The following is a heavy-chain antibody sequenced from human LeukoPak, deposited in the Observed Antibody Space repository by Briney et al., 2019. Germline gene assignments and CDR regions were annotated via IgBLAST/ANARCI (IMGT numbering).Heavy chain of an antibody. Sequence: SETLSLTCTVSGGSISSYYWSWIRQPAGKGLEWIGRIYTSGSTNYNPSLKSRVTMSVDTSKNQFSLKLSSVTAADTAVYYCARGGVIGYCSSTSCYGEAFDYWGQGTLVTVSS. CDR1: GGSISSYY. D-gene: IGHD2-2*01. CDR3: ARGGVIGYCSSTSCYGEAFDY. J-gene: IGHJ4*02. CDR2: IYTSGST. V-gene: IGHV4-4*07.